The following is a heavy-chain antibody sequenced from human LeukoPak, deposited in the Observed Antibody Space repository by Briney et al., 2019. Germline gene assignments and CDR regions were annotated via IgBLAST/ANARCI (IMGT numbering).Heavy chain of an antibody. Sequence: GGTLRLSCAASGFTFSSYGMSWVRQAPGKGLEWVSAISGSGGSTYYADSVKGRFTISRNNAKNTLYLQMNSLRAEDTAVYYCARDRYYVPDYWGQGTLVTVSS. CDR3: ARDRYYVPDY. D-gene: IGHD3-10*02. CDR2: ISGSGGST. CDR1: GFTFSSYG. J-gene: IGHJ4*02. V-gene: IGHV3-23*01.